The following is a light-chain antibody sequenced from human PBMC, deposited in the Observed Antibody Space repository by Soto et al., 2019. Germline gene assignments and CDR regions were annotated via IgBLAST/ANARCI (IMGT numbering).Light chain of an antibody. Sequence: QSALTQPASVSGSPGQSITISCTGTSSDVGGYNYVSWYQQHPGKAPKLMIYEVSNRPSGVSNRFSGSKSGNTASPTISGLHAEDEAEYYCSSYTSSSTLVVFGGGTKLTVL. CDR2: EVS. CDR3: SSYTSSSTLVV. CDR1: SSDVGGYNY. V-gene: IGLV2-14*01. J-gene: IGLJ2*01.